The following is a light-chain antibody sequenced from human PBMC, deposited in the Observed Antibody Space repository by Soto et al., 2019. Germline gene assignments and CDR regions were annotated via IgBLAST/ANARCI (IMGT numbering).Light chain of an antibody. Sequence: DIQMTQSPSTLSGSVGDRVTITCGASQTISSWFAWYQQKPGKAPKLLIYKASTLKSGVPSRFSGSGSGTEFTLTISSLQPDDFATYYCQHYNSYSEAFGQGTKVDIK. V-gene: IGKV1-5*03. CDR2: KAS. CDR1: QTISSW. CDR3: QHYNSYSEA. J-gene: IGKJ1*01.